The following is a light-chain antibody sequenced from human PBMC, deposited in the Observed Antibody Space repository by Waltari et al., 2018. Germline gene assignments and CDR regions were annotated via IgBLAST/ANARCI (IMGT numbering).Light chain of an antibody. CDR2: KTS. Sequence: DVQMTQPPSTLSAVVGDRVSLTCRASQSVNMWLAWYQQKPGKAPRLLIYKTSTLESGVPSRFSGSGSGTDFTLTISGLQPDDFATYFCQQYNSSPWTFGQGTKLDI. CDR1: QSVNMW. V-gene: IGKV1-5*03. J-gene: IGKJ1*01. CDR3: QQYNSSPWT.